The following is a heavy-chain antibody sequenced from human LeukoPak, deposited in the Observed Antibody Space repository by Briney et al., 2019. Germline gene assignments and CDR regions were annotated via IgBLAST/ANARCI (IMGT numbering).Heavy chain of an antibody. J-gene: IGHJ4*02. D-gene: IGHD3-22*01. V-gene: IGHV1-46*01. CDR3: ARGLRDYYDSSGYLGDY. CDR2: INPSGGST. Sequence: ASVKVSCKASGYTFTSYYMHWVRQAPGQGLEWMGIINPSGGSTSYAQKFQGRVTMTTDTSTSTAYMELRSLRSDDTAVYYCARGLRDYYDSSGYLGDYWGQGTLVTVSS. CDR1: GYTFTSYY.